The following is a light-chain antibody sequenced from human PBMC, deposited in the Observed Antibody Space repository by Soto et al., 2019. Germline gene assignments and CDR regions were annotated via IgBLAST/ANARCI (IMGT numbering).Light chain of an antibody. CDR1: GSNFGAGYD. J-gene: IGLJ2*01. V-gene: IGLV1-40*01. CDR3: QTCDSSLSVV. Sequence: QSVLTQPPSVSGAPGQRVTISCTGSGSNFGAGYDVHWYQQLPGTAPKLLIYGNTNRPSGVPDRVSGSKSGTSASLAITGLQAEDEGDYYCQTCDSSLSVVFGGGTKLTVL. CDR2: GNT.